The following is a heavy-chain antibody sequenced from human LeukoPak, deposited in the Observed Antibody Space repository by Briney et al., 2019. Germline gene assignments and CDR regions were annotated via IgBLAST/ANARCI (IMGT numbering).Heavy chain of an antibody. D-gene: IGHD2-2*01. CDR2: INHSGST. V-gene: IGHV4-34*01. Sequence: SETLSLTCAVYGGSFSGYYWSWIRHPPGKGLEWIGEINHSGSTNYNPSLKSRVTISVDTSKNQFSLKLSSVTAADTAVYYCARRPPYCSSTSCRYYYYYMDVWGKGTTVTVSS. J-gene: IGHJ6*03. CDR1: GGSFSGYY. CDR3: ARRPPYCSSTSCRYYYYYMDV.